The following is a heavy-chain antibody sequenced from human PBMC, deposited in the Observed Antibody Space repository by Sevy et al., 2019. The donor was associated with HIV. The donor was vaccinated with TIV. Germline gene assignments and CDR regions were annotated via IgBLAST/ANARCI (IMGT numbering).Heavy chain of an antibody. D-gene: IGHD3-22*01. CDR3: ARSPWYYDSSGYYSLDY. CDR2: INPNSGGT. Sequence: ASVKVSCKASGYTFTGYYMHWVRQAPGQGLEWMGWINPNSGGTNYALKFQGRVTMTRDTSISTAYMELSRLRSDDTAVYYCARSPWYYDSSGYYSLDYWGQGTLVTVSS. V-gene: IGHV1-2*02. CDR1: GYTFTGYY. J-gene: IGHJ4*02.